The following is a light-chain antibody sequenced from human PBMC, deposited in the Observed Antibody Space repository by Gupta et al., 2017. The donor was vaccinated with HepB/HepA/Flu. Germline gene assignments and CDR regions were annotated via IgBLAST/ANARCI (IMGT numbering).Light chain of an antibody. CDR3: QQDGSSPWT. Sequence: DIVLTQSPGTLSLSPGERATLSCRASQSINDNYLNWYQQKPGQTPRLLIFDASSRATGIPDRFSGSGSGTDFTLTISRLEPEDFAVYYCQQDGSSPWTFGQGTKVEI. V-gene: IGKV3-20*01. J-gene: IGKJ1*01. CDR2: DAS. CDR1: QSINDNY.